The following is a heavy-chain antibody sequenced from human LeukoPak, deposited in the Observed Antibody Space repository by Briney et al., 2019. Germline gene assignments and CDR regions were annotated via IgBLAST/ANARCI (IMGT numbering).Heavy chain of an antibody. V-gene: IGHV3-30*04. CDR3: ARDLNLAIFDY. J-gene: IGHJ4*02. CDR2: ISYDGSNK. D-gene: IGHD1-14*01. CDR1: GFTFSSYA. Sequence: GRSLRLSCAASGFTFSSYAMHWVRQAPGKGLEWVAVISYDGSNKYYADSVKGRFTISRDNSKNTLYLQMNSLRAEDTAVYYCARDLNLAIFDYWGQGTLVTVSS.